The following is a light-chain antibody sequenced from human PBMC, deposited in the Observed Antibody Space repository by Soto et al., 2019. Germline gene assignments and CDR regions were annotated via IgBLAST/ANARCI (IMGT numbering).Light chain of an antibody. V-gene: IGLV2-14*01. CDR1: SSDVGGYNY. CDR3: SSYTRSSTWV. CDR2: EVS. Sequence: QSALTQPASVSGSPGQSITISCTGTSSDVGGYNYVSWYQQHPDKAPKLMIYEVSNRPSGVSNRFSGSKSGNTASLTISGLQADDEADYYCSSYTRSSTWVFGGGTKVTVL. J-gene: IGLJ3*02.